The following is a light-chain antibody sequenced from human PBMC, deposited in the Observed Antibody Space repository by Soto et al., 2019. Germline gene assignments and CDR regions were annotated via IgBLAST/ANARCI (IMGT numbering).Light chain of an antibody. Sequence: AIQMTQSPSSLSASVGDRVTITCRASQDIRNDLGWYQHKAGKAPKLLIYGASTLQSGVPSRFSGRGSGTEFTLTISSLQPEDFATYYCLQDYNYPRTFGQGTKLEIK. J-gene: IGKJ2*01. CDR3: LQDYNYPRT. V-gene: IGKV1-6*01. CDR2: GAS. CDR1: QDIRND.